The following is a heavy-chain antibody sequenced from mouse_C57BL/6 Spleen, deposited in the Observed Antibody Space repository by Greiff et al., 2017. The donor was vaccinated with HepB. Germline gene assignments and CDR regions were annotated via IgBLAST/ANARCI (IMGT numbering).Heavy chain of an antibody. CDR3: APLGFAY. CDR1: GFTFSDSY. V-gene: IGHV5-12*01. Sequence: EVKLMESGGGLVQPGGSLKLSCAASGFTFSDSYMYWVRQTPEKSLEWVAYISNGGGSTYYPDTIKGRFTISRDNAKNTLYLQISRLKSEDTAMYYGAPLGFAYWGQGTLVTVSA. CDR2: ISNGGGST. J-gene: IGHJ3*01. D-gene: IGHD6-1*01.